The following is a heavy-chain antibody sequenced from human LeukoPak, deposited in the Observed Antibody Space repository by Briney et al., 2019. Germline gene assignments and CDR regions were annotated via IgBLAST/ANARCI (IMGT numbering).Heavy chain of an antibody. CDR2: INRGGST. V-gene: IGHV4-34*01. Sequence: SGTLSLSCAVYGGSFSGYYLNWIRQPPGKGLEWIGEINRGGSTNYNPSLKSRITISVDTSKNQFSLKLTSVTAADTAVYYCARNYNYGRYFFDSWGQGILVTVSS. D-gene: IGHD3-10*01. J-gene: IGHJ4*02. CDR1: GGSFSGYY. CDR3: ARNYNYGRYFFDS.